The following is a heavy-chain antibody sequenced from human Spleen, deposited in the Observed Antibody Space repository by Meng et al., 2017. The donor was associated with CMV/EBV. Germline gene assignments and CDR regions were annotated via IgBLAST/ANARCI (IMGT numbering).Heavy chain of an antibody. CDR1: GGSLSGYY. Sequence: YGGSLSGYYWSWIRQPPGKGLEWIGEINHSGSTNYNPSLKSRVTISVDTSKNQFSLKLSSVTAADTAVYYCARGRRSSSWYKNWFDPWGQGTLVTVSS. J-gene: IGHJ5*02. D-gene: IGHD6-13*01. CDR2: INHSGST. CDR3: ARGRRSSSWYKNWFDP. V-gene: IGHV4-34*01.